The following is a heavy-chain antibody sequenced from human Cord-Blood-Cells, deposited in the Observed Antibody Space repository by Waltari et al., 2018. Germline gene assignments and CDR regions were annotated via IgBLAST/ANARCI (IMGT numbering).Heavy chain of an antibody. V-gene: IGHV4-39*01. CDR3: ASPLHYGDYPDY. CDR2: IYYSGST. D-gene: IGHD4-17*01. CDR1: GGSISISSYY. Sequence: QLQLQESGPGLVKPSETLSLTCTVPGGSISISSYYWGWIRQPPGKGLKWIGSIYYSGSTDYNPSLKSRVTISVDTSKNQFSLKLSSVTAADTAVYYCASPLHYGDYPDYWGQGTLVTVSS. J-gene: IGHJ4*02.